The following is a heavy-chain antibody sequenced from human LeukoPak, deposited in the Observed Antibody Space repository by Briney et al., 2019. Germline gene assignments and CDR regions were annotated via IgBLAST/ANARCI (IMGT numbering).Heavy chain of an antibody. CDR1: GFTFDDYA. J-gene: IGHJ4*02. Sequence: QTGGSLRLSCAASGFTFDDYAMHWVRQVPGKGLEWVSGISWNSGNIEYADSVKGRFTISRDNAKKSLFLQMNSLRAEDTAVYYCARVPRGDRMMPIDYWGQGTLVTVSS. V-gene: IGHV3-9*01. D-gene: IGHD2-21*02. CDR3: ARVPRGDRMMPIDY. CDR2: ISWNSGNI.